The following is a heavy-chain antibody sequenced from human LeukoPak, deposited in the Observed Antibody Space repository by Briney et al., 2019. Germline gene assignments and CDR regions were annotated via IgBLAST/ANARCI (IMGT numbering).Heavy chain of an antibody. V-gene: IGHV3-23*01. Sequence: GGSLRLSCAASGFTFSSYAMSWVRQAPGKGLEWVSGISGSGGSTYYADSVKGRFTISRDNSKNTLYLQMNSLRAEDTAVYYCATTRYYYDSSGYSNFDYWGQGTLVTVSS. CDR1: GFTFSSYA. CDR3: ATTRYYYDSSGYSNFDY. J-gene: IGHJ4*02. D-gene: IGHD3-22*01. CDR2: ISGSGGST.